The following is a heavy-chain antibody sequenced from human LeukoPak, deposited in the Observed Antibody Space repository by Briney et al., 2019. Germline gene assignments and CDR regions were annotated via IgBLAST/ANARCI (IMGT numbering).Heavy chain of an antibody. CDR2: VNPDGSST. J-gene: IGHJ4*02. D-gene: IGHD1-26*01. CDR3: VSDSESRSGGDY. Sequence: PGGSLRLXCAASGFSFSTFWMHWVRQVPGKGLVWVSRVNPDGSSTSYADSVKGRFTISRDKANNTVYLQMNSLRDEDTAVYYCVSDSESRSGGDYWGQGTLVTVSS. CDR1: GFSFSTFW. V-gene: IGHV3-74*01.